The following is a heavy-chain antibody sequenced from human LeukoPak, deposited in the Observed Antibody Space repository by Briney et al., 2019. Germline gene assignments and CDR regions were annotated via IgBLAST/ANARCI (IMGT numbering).Heavy chain of an antibody. CDR2: IYNSGIT. Sequence: PSETLSLTCTVSGGSISSYYWSWLRQPPGKGLEWIGCIYNSGITNYNPSLKSRVTISVETSKNQFSLKLSSVTAADTSMYYCAGGGQWLAFDFWDQGTLVTVSS. D-gene: IGHD6-19*01. J-gene: IGHJ4*02. CDR3: AGGGQWLAFDF. CDR1: GGSISSYY. V-gene: IGHV4-59*01.